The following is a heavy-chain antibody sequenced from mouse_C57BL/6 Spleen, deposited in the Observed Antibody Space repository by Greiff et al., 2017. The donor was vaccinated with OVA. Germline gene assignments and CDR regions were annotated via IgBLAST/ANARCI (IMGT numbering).Heavy chain of an antibody. Sequence: VQLQQSGPELVKPGASVKMSCKASGYTFTDYNMHWVKQSHGKSLEWIGYINPNNGGTSYNQKFKGKATLTVNKSSSTAYMELRSLTSEDSAVYYCAGRYYGSRGYFDVWGTGTTVTVSS. D-gene: IGHD1-1*01. CDR3: AGRYYGSRGYFDV. J-gene: IGHJ1*03. CDR2: INPNNGGT. V-gene: IGHV1-22*01. CDR1: GYTFTDYN.